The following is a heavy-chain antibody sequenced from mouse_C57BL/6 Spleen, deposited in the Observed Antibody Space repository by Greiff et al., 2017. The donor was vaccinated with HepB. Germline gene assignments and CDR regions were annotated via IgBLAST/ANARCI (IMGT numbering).Heavy chain of an antibody. CDR2: INYDGSST. V-gene: IGHV5-16*01. D-gene: IGHD1-1*01. CDR3: ARLRGYYGSSSLYAMDY. Sequence: DVMLVESEGGLVQPGSSMKLSCTASGFTFSDYYMAWVRQVPEKGLEWVANINYDGSSTYYLDSLKSRFIISRDNAKNILYLQMSSLKSEDTATYYCARLRGYYGSSSLYAMDYWGQGTSVTVSS. J-gene: IGHJ4*01. CDR1: GFTFSDYY.